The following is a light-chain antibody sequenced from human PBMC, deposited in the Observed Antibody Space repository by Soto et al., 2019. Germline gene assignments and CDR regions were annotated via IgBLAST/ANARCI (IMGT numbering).Light chain of an antibody. CDR2: ANN. Sequence: QSVLTQPPSVSGAPGQRVTISCTGSNSNFGAGYDVHWYQQLPRTAPKLVIFANNNRPSGVPDRFSGSKSGTSPSLARTGLQSDDEADYYSQSYESSLSGDVFGTGTKVTVL. CDR1: NSNFGAGYD. CDR3: QSYESSLSGDV. V-gene: IGLV1-40*01. J-gene: IGLJ1*01.